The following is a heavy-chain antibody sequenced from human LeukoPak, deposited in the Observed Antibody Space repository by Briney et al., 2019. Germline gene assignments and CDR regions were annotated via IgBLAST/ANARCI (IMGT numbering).Heavy chain of an antibody. D-gene: IGHD3-10*01. V-gene: IGHV3-7*01. CDR2: IKHDGSDK. Sequence: PGRSLRLSCAASGFTFSWFWMTWVRQAPGKGLEWVANIKHDGSDKYYVDSVRGRFTISRDNAKNSLYLQMNSLRAEDTAVYYCARDPMVRGVITMADYWGQGTLVTVSS. CDR3: ARDPMVRGVITMADY. CDR1: GFTFSWFW. J-gene: IGHJ4*02.